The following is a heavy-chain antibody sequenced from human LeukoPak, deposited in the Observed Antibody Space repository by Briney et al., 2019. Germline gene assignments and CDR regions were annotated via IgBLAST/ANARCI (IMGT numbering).Heavy chain of an antibody. CDR1: GYIFGDYY. CDR2: INPNSGDT. Sequence: ASVKVSCKASGYIFGDYYIHWVRQAPGQGLEWMGWINPNSGDTNYAQRFQGRVTMTRDTPINTAYMELSRLTSDGTAVYYCARPAYYYGAGSWPYWGQGSLVTVSS. V-gene: IGHV1-2*02. D-gene: IGHD3-10*01. J-gene: IGHJ4*02. CDR3: ARPAYYYGAGSWPY.